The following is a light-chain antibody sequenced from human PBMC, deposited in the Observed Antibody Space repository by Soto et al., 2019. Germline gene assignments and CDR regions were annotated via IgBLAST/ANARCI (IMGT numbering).Light chain of an antibody. CDR2: WAS. CDR3: QQYYSVPIT. J-gene: IGKJ5*01. CDR1: QSVLYSSNNKNY. Sequence: DIGMTQSPDSLAVSLGERATINCRSSQSVLYSSNNKNYLAWYQQKPGQPXKLLIYWASTREPGVPDRFSAIVSGTNFTLNLHSLKAEDGAVDDGQQYYSVPITFGQGTRLEIK. V-gene: IGKV4-1*01.